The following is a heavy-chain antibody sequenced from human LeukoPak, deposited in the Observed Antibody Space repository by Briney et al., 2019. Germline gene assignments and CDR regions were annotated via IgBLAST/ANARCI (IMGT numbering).Heavy chain of an antibody. CDR3: ARDRSGWYFDY. CDR1: GFMFSSNW. CDR2: ISYDGSNK. J-gene: IGHJ4*02. D-gene: IGHD6-19*01. Sequence: GGSLRLSCAASGFMFSSNWMSWVRLAPGKGLEWVAVISYDGSNKYYADSVKGRFTISRDNSKNTLYLQMNSLRAEDTAVYYCARDRSGWYFDYWGQGTLVTVSS. V-gene: IGHV3-30-3*01.